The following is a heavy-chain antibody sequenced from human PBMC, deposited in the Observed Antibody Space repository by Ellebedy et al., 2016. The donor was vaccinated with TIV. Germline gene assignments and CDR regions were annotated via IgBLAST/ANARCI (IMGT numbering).Heavy chain of an antibody. J-gene: IGHJ3*01. Sequence: GESLKISCQGSGYNFATYWIAWVRQMPGKGLEWMGNIYPSDSDTRYSPSFRGQVTISADRSFSSAYLQWNSLKASDTAIYYCARSGSGTSYTTVAFTLWGQGTMVTVSS. CDR2: IYPSDSDT. V-gene: IGHV5-51*01. CDR1: GYNFATYW. D-gene: IGHD3-10*01. CDR3: ARSGSGTSYTTVAFTL.